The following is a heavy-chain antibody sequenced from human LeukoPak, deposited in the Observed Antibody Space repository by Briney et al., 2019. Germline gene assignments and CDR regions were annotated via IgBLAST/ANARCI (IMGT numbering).Heavy chain of an antibody. CDR2: INPNSGGS. D-gene: IGHD6-6*01. CDR1: GYIFTDYY. V-gene: IGHV1-2*02. J-gene: IGHJ6*02. Sequence: SVNVSCKASGYIFTDYYVHSVRQARGQGLECMGCINPNSGGSMNAQKFQGRFTMSRDMSISTAYMEVSGLRSDDRAIYFCARGRSLSARRHYSGMDVWGQGTTVIVSS. CDR3: ARGRSLSARRHYSGMDV.